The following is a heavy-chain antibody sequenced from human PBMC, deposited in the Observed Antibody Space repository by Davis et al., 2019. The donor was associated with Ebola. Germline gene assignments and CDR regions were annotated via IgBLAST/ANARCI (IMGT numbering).Heavy chain of an antibody. CDR2: VYYDGST. D-gene: IGHD3-10*01. J-gene: IGHJ6*02. Sequence: MPSETLSLTCTVSGGSISSYYWSWIRQPPGKGLERIGSVYYDGSTYYNPSVKSRVTISGDTSRNQFSLRLRSVTAADTAVYYCARHPRNPGADVWGQGTTVTVSS. CDR3: ARHPRNPGADV. V-gene: IGHV4-59*05. CDR1: GGSISSYY.